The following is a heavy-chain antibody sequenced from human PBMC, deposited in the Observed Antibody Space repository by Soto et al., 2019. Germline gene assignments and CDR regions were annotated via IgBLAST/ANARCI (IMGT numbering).Heavy chain of an antibody. J-gene: IGHJ4*02. CDR1: GFTFSGSA. CDR3: ASKSFSLLIDY. V-gene: IGHV3-73*01. Sequence: EVQLVESGGGLVQPGGSLKLSCATSGFTFSGSAIHWVRQPSGKGLEWVARIRSKANTYATAYAASVKGRFTISRDDSKNTAYLQMNSLKTEDTAVYYCASKSFSLLIDYWGQGTLVTVSS. CDR2: IRSKANTYAT.